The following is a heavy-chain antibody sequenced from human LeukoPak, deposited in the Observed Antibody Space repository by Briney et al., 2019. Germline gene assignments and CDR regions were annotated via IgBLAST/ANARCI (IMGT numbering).Heavy chain of an antibody. CDR2: IHDSGST. D-gene: IGHD5-12*01. V-gene: IGHV4-39*01. J-gene: IGHJ4*02. CDR1: GGSSSSSSYY. CDR3: ARHGEITRYSSYDWRFDY. Sequence: SETLSLTCSVSGGSSSSSSYYWGWIRQPPGKGLEWIGSIHDSGSTDYNPSLKSRVTISVDTSKNQFSLKLSSVTAADTAVYYCARHGEITRYSSYDWRFDYWGQGTLVTVSS.